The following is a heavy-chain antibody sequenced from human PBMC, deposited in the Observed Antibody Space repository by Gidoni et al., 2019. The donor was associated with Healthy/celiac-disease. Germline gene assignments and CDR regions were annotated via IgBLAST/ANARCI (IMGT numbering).Heavy chain of an antibody. V-gene: IGHV4-39*01. CDR1: GGSIRSSSYY. CDR2: IYYSGST. CDR3: AVTRGSLNYYGMDV. Sequence: QLQLQEPGPGLVKPSATLSLPCTVSGGSIRSSSYYGGWIRQPPGTGLEWIGSIYYSGSTYYNPSLKSRVTISVDTSKNQFSLKLSSVTAADTAVYYCAVTRGSLNYYGMDVWGQGTTVTVSS. D-gene: IGHD2-21*02. J-gene: IGHJ6*02.